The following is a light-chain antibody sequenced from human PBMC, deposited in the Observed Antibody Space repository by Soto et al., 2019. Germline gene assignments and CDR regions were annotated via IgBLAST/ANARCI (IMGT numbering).Light chain of an antibody. CDR2: EGS. CDR1: SSDVGRYNL. J-gene: IGLJ3*02. CDR3: CTYAGRSTLV. Sequence: QSALTQPASVSGSPGQSITISCTGSSSDVGRYNLVSWHQQYPGKAPKLMIYEGSKRPSGVSNRFAGSKSGNTASLTISGLQAEDEAEYYCCTYAGRSTLVFGGGTKLTAL. V-gene: IGLV2-23*01.